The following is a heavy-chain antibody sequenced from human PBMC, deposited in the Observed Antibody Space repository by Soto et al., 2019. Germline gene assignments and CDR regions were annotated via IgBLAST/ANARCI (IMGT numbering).Heavy chain of an antibody. CDR2: MDPKTGNT. CDR1: LYIFTMYD. Sequence: GCVXVAYRPCLYIFTMYDVSLVRQATGQGLEGMGWMDPKTGNTDYGQKFQGRVTMTRNTSISKAYMELSSLKSEDKAVYYCDRGRGRRHQWGKGTMVHVS. J-gene: IGHJ1*01. V-gene: IGHV1-8*01. CDR3: DRGRGRRHQ.